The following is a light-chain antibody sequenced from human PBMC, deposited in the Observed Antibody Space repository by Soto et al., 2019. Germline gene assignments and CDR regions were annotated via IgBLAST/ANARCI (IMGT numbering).Light chain of an antibody. V-gene: IGKV1-5*01. CDR3: QQYNSYSLT. CDR1: QSISTW. CDR2: DAS. J-gene: IGKJ4*01. Sequence: DIQMTQSPSTLSASVGDRSIITCRASQSISTWLAWFQQKPGKAPKLLIYDASSLESGVPLRFSGSGSGTEFTLTISSLQPDDFATDCCQQYNSYSLTFGGGTKVEIK.